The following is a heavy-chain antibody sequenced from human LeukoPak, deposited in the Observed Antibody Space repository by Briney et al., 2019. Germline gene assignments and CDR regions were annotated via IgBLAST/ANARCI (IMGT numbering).Heavy chain of an antibody. V-gene: IGHV4-59*01. J-gene: IGHJ4*02. CDR3: ARGIAAAGTGLDY. Sequence: SETLSLTCTVSGDSISSYYWSWIRQPPGKGLEWIGYIYYSGSTNYNPSLKSRVTISVDTSKNQFSLKLSSVTAADTAVYYCARGIAAAGTGLDYWGQGTLVTVSS. D-gene: IGHD6-13*01. CDR2: IYYSGST. CDR1: GDSISSYY.